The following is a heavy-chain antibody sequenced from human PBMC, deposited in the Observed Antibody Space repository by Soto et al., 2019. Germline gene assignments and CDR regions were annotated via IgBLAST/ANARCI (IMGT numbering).Heavy chain of an antibody. CDR1: GGSISSGGYS. J-gene: IGHJ4*02. CDR3: ARYTVTAEGFDY. Sequence: SETLSLTCAVSGGSISSGGYSWSWIRQPPGKGLEWIGYIYHSGSTYYNPSLKSRVTISVDRSKNQFSLKLSSVTAADTAVYYCARYTVTAEGFDYWGQGTWSPSPQ. CDR2: IYHSGST. V-gene: IGHV4-30-2*01. D-gene: IGHD4-17*01.